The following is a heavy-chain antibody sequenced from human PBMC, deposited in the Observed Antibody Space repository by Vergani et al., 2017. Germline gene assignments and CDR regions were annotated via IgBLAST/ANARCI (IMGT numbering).Heavy chain of an antibody. J-gene: IGHJ4*02. CDR2: IWYDGSNK. CDR1: GFTFSIYG. Sequence: QVQLVESGGGVVQPGRSLRLSCAASGFTFSIYGMHWVRQAPGKGLEWVAVIWYDGSNKYYADSVKGRFTISRDNSKNTLYLQMNSLRAEDTAVYYCARARFLGPQELVYWGQGTLVTVSS. D-gene: IGHD3-10*01. V-gene: IGHV3-33*01. CDR3: ARARFLGPQELVY.